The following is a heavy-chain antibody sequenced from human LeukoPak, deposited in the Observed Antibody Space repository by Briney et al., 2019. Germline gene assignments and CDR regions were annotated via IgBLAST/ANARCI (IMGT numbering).Heavy chain of an antibody. Sequence: PSETLSLTCTVSGGSISSSSYYWGWIRQPPGKGLEWIGSIYYSGSTYYNPSLKSRVTISVDTSKNQFSLKLSSVTAADTAVYYCARRYDFWSGYFYYFDYWGQGTLVTVSS. V-gene: IGHV4-39*01. CDR2: IYYSGST. CDR1: GGSISSSSYY. CDR3: ARRYDFWSGYFYYFDY. D-gene: IGHD3-3*01. J-gene: IGHJ4*02.